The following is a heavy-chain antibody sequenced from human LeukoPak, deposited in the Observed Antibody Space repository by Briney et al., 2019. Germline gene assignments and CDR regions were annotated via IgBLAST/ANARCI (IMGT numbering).Heavy chain of an antibody. D-gene: IGHD5-18*01. CDR3: SGYSYGYYYGMDV. Sequence: GGSLRLSCAASGFTFNNYWMNWVRQAAGKGLEWVAMIKQGGSEKYYVDSVKGRFTISRDNAKKSLYLQMNSLRAEDTAVYYCSGYSYGYYYGMDVWGQGTTVTVSS. J-gene: IGHJ6*02. CDR2: IKQGGSEK. CDR1: GFTFNNYW. V-gene: IGHV3-7*02.